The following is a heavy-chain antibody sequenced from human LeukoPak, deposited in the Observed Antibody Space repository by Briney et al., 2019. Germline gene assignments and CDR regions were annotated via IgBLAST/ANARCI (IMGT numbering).Heavy chain of an antibody. CDR2: VSTDGSNQ. CDR3: AREGVVGAAPPDFDY. J-gene: IGHJ4*02. Sequence: GGSLRLSCAASGFTFRSFAMHWVRQAPGKGLEWVAVVSTDGSNQFYADSVKGRFTISRDNAKNSLYLQMNSLKAEDTAVYYCAREGVVGAAPPDFDYWGQGTLVTVSS. CDR1: GFTFRSFA. D-gene: IGHD2-15*01. V-gene: IGHV3-30-3*01.